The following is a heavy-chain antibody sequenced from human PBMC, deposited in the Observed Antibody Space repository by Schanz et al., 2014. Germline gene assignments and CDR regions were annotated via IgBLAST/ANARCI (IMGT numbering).Heavy chain of an antibody. D-gene: IGHD6-13*01. CDR2: IRPDNGHT. V-gene: IGHV1-18*01. Sequence: QVQLVQSGGEMKKPGASVKVSCKASGYTFTDYGLSWVRQAPGQGLEWLGWIRPDNGHTTYSQKVRDRVIFTTDTSTSTAYMDVSSLRSEDTAVYYCASSGAGYSSSWDFDYWGQGTLVTVSS. CDR1: GYTFTDYG. J-gene: IGHJ4*02. CDR3: ASSGAGYSSSWDFDY.